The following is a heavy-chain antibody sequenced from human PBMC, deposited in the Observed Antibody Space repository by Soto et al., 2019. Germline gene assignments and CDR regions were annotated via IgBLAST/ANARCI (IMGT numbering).Heavy chain of an antibody. D-gene: IGHD2-21*02. J-gene: IGHJ4*02. CDR2: IYHSGST. Sequence: SQTLSRTCAVSGYCSSSGYYWGWIRQPPGKGLEWIGSIYHSGSTYYNPFLKSRVTISVDTSKNQFSLKLSYVTAADTAVYYCARVVVVTAPFDYWGQGTLVTVSS. CDR1: GYCSSSGYY. CDR3: ARVVVVTAPFDY. V-gene: IGHV4-38-2*01.